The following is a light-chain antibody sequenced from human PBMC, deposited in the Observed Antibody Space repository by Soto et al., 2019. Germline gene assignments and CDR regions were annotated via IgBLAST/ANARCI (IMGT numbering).Light chain of an antibody. J-gene: IGKJ1*01. CDR2: AAS. V-gene: IGKV1-8*01. CDR1: QGISSY. CDR3: QQYNSYSPT. Sequence: ASRMTQSPSSFSASTGDRVTITCRASQGISSYLAWYQQKPGKAPKLLIYAASTLQSGVPSRFSGSGSGTEFTLTISSLQPDDFATYYCQQYNSYSPTFGQGTKVDIK.